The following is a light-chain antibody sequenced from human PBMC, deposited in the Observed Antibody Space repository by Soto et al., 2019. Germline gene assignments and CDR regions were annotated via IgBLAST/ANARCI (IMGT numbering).Light chain of an antibody. CDR3: SSYTSSSTLV. J-gene: IGLJ2*01. Sequence: QSVLTQPASVSVSPGQSITISCTGTSSDVGGYNYVSWYQQHPGKAPKLMISEVSNRHSGGSNRFSGSKSGNTASLTISGLQAEDEADYYCSSYTSSSTLVFGGGTKLPVL. V-gene: IGLV2-14*01. CDR2: EVS. CDR1: SSDVGGYNY.